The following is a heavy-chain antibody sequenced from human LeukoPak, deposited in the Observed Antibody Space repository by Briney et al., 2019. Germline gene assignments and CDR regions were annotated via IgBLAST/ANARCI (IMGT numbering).Heavy chain of an antibody. V-gene: IGHV3-15*01. J-gene: IGHJ5*02. D-gene: IGHD4-17*01. Sequence: AGGSLRLSCAASGFTFSNAWMSWVRQAPGKGLEWVGRIKSKTDGGTTDYAAPVKGRFTISRDDSKNTLYLQMNSLKTEDTAVYYCTTRPPMTTVTFVTFDPWGQGTLVTVSS. CDR3: TTRPPMTTVTFVTFDP. CDR1: GFTFSNAW. CDR2: IKSKTDGGTT.